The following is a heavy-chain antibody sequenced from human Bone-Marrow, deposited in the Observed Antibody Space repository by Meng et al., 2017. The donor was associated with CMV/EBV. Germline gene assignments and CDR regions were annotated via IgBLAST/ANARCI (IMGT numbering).Heavy chain of an antibody. CDR1: GFTFSSYW. CDR3: ARGGAAAGVYYYYYGMDV. CDR2: IKQDGSEK. J-gene: IGHJ6*01. Sequence: GESLKISCAASGFTFSSYWMSWVRQAPGKGLEWVANIKQDGSEKYYVDSVKGRFTISRDNAKNSLYLQMNSLRAEDTAVYYCARGGAAAGVYYYYYGMDVWGQGTTVTVSS. V-gene: IGHV3-7*01. D-gene: IGHD6-13*01.